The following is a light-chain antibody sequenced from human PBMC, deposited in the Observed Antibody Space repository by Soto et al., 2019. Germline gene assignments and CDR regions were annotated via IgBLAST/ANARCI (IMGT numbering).Light chain of an antibody. CDR1: QSITNNY. CDR3: QQYGYLVT. V-gene: IGKV3-20*01. CDR2: GAS. J-gene: IGKJ4*01. Sequence: EIVMTQSPATLSVSPGERATLSRRASQSITNNYLAWYQQKPGRAHRLLIYGASSRATGIPDRFSGSGSGTDFTLTISRLEPEDFAMYYCQQYGYLVTFGGGTKVDIK.